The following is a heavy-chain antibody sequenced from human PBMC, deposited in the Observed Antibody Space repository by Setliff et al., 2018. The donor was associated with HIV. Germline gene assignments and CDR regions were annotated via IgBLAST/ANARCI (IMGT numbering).Heavy chain of an antibody. J-gene: IGHJ4*02. CDR3: ARDHQTMLWLDY. CDR2: VTPILLTT. CDR1: GDTFSTYV. Sequence: GASVKVSCKSSGDTFSTYVFTWVRQAPGQGLEWMGGVTPILLTTNYAQKFQGRVTITADISTRTVYMELSSLTPEDTAIYYCARDHQTMLWLDYWGQGTLVTVSS. V-gene: IGHV1-69*10. D-gene: IGHD2-21*01.